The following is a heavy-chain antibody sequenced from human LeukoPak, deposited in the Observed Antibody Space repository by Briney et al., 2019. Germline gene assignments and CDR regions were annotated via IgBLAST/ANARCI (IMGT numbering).Heavy chain of an antibody. J-gene: IGHJ4*02. CDR1: GGSISSYY. CDR3: ARDYGSGNSQIFDY. Sequence: SETLSLTCTVSGGSISSYYGSWIRQPPGKGLEWIGYIYYSGSTNYNPSLKSRVTISVDTSKNQFSLKLKSVTAADTAMYYCARDYGSGNSQIFDYWGQGTLVTVSS. D-gene: IGHD3-10*01. CDR2: IYYSGST. V-gene: IGHV4-59*01.